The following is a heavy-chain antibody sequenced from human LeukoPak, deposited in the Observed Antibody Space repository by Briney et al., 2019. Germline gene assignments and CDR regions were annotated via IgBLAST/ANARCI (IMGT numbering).Heavy chain of an antibody. CDR1: VYIFTGYY. Sequence: GASVKVSSKASVYIFTGYYMHWVRQAPGQGLEWMGWINPSSGGTNYAQKFQGRVSMTMDTSIRTAYMELSSLTSDDTAVFYCARAYVGGGYFDYWGQGALVAVSS. D-gene: IGHD3-10*01. V-gene: IGHV1-2*02. CDR3: ARAYVGGGYFDY. J-gene: IGHJ4*02. CDR2: INPSSGGT.